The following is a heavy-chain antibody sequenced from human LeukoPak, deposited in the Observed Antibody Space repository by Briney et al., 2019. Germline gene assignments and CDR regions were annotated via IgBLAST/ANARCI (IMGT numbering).Heavy chain of an antibody. Sequence: PSETLSLTCTVSGGSISSYYWSWIRQPPGKGLEWIGYIYYSGSTNYNPSLKSRVTISVDTSKNQFSLKLSSVTAADTAVYYCARHLSNTYSSSWYGRTHAFDIWGQGTMVTVSS. CDR2: IYYSGST. CDR3: ARHLSNTYSSSWYGRTHAFDI. V-gene: IGHV4-59*08. J-gene: IGHJ3*02. CDR1: GGSISSYY. D-gene: IGHD6-13*01.